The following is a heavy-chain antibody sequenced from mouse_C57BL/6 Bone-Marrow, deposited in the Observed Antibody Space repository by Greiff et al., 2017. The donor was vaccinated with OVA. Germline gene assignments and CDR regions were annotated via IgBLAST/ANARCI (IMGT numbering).Heavy chain of an antibody. CDR3: ARGGMGLRRVDY. V-gene: IGHV1-81*01. Sequence: VMLVESGAELARPGASVKLSCKASGYTFTSYGISWVKQRTGQGLEWIGEIYPRSGNTYYNEKFKGKATLTADKSSSTAYMELRSLTSEDSAVYFCARGGMGLRRVDYWGQGTTLTVSS. J-gene: IGHJ2*01. D-gene: IGHD2-2*01. CDR1: GYTFTSYG. CDR2: IYPRSGNT.